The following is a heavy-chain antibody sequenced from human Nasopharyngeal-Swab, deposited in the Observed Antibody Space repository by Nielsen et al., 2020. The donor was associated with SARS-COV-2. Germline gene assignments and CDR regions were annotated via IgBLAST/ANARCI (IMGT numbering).Heavy chain of an antibody. J-gene: IGHJ4*02. CDR2: IYWDGDK. D-gene: IGHD2-15*01. Sequence: SGPTLVKPTQTLTLTCSFPGFSLTTSAVGAGWIRQPPGKALEWLALIYWDGDKRYSPSLQSRLTITRDTSKNQVVLTMTNMDPVDTATYYCAHKARVGVHFDYWGQGTLVTVST. V-gene: IGHV2-5*02. CDR1: GFSLTTSAVG. CDR3: AHKARVGVHFDY.